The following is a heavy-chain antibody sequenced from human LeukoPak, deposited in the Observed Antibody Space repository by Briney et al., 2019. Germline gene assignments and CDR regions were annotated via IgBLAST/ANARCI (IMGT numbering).Heavy chain of an antibody. J-gene: IGHJ4*02. Sequence: ASVKVSCKASGATFSSYAISWVRQAPGQGLEWMGGIIPIFGTANYAQKFQGRVTITADESTSTAYMELSSLRSEDTAVYYCARGGDYGDYGVYYWGQGTLVTVSS. CDR3: ARGGDYGDYGVYY. CDR1: GATFSSYA. V-gene: IGHV1-69*13. CDR2: IIPIFGTA. D-gene: IGHD4-17*01.